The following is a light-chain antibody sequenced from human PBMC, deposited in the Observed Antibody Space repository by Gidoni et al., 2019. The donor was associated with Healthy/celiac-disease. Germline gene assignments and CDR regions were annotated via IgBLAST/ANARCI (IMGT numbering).Light chain of an antibody. CDR3: QAWDSSTVV. CDR2: QDS. J-gene: IGLJ2*01. CDR1: KLGDKY. Sequence: SYELPQPPSVSVSPGQTASITCSGDKLGDKYACWYQQKPGQSPVLVIYQDSKRPSGIPERFSGSNCGNTATLTISGTQAMDEADYCCQAWDSSTVVFGGGTKLTVL. V-gene: IGLV3-1*01.